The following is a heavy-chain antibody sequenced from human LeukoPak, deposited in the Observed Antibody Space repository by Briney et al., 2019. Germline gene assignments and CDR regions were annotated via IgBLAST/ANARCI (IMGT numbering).Heavy chain of an antibody. CDR1: GYTFTGYY. V-gene: IGHV1-2*02. D-gene: IGHD2-15*01. CDR2: INPNSGGT. CDR3: ASGGSFFDYYYYMDV. Sequence: ASVKVSCKASGYTFTGYYMHWVRQAPGQGLEWMGWINPNSGGTNYAQEFQGRVTMTRDTSISTAYMELSRLRSDDTAVYYCASGGSFFDYYYYMDVWGKGTTVTVSS. J-gene: IGHJ6*03.